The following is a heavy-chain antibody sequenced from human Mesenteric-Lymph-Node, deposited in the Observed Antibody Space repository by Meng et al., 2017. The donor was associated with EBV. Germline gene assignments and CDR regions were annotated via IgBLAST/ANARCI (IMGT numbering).Heavy chain of an antibody. V-gene: IGHV6-1*01. CDR3: ASSRPLAGNWNYHY. D-gene: IGHD1-7*01. CDR1: GDSVSSNSAA. CDR2: TYYRSKWYN. J-gene: IGHJ4*02. Sequence: QVQLQQPGPGLVKPSXXLSLTCAISGDSVSSNSAAWNWIRQSPSRGLEWLGRTYYRSKWYNDYAVSVKSRITINPDTSKNQFSLQLNSVTPEDTAVYYCASSRPLAGNWNYHYWGQGTLVNVSS.